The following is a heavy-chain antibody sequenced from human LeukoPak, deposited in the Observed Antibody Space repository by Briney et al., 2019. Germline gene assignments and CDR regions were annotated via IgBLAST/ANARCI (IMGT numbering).Heavy chain of an antibody. Sequence: GGSLRLSCAASGFTFSDYYMSWIRQAPGKGLEWVSYISSSGSTIYYADSVKGRFTISRDNAKNSLYLQMNSLRAEDTAVYYCAKSAGIVVVTPFDYWGQGTLVTVSS. CDR1: GFTFSDYY. J-gene: IGHJ4*02. CDR3: AKSAGIVVVTPFDY. CDR2: ISSSGSTI. D-gene: IGHD2-21*02. V-gene: IGHV3-11*01.